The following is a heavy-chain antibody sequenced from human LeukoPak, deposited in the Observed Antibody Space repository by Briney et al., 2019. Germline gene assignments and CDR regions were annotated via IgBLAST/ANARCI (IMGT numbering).Heavy chain of an antibody. CDR1: GYTFTGYY. D-gene: IGHD5-12*01. CDR3: AKDRAVATIGGIDY. J-gene: IGHJ4*02. Sequence: GPVKVSCKASGYTFTGYYMHWVRQAPGQGLEWMGWINPNSGGTNYAQKFQGRVTMTRDTSISTVYMELSRLRSDDTAVYYCAKDRAVATIGGIDYWGQGTLVTVSS. CDR2: INPNSGGT. V-gene: IGHV1-2*02.